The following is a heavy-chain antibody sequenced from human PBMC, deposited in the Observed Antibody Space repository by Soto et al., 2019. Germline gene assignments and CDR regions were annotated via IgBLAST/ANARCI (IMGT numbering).Heavy chain of an antibody. J-gene: IGHJ4*02. V-gene: IGHV3-30-3*01. Sequence: QVQLVESGGGVVQPGRSLRLSCAASGFTFSNYAMHWVRQAPGKGLEWVAVISDDRSNKYYADSVKGRFTISRDNSKNTLFLQMNSLRVDDTAVYYCARDPDSSGWYRFDYWGQGTLVIVSS. CDR3: ARDPDSSGWYRFDY. CDR1: GFTFSNYA. D-gene: IGHD6-19*01. CDR2: ISDDRSNK.